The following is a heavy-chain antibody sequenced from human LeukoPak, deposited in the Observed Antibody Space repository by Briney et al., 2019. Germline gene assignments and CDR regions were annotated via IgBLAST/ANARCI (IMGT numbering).Heavy chain of an antibody. CDR2: IYYSGST. V-gene: IGHV4-31*03. Sequence: PSETLSLTCTVSGSSISSGGYYWSWFRQHPEKGLEWIGYIYYSGSTYYNPSLKSRVTISVDTSKNQFSLKLSSVTAADTAVYYCARASVQYYDSSSYVDAFDIWGQGTMVTVSS. CDR1: GSSISSGGYY. J-gene: IGHJ3*02. CDR3: ARASVQYYDSSSYVDAFDI. D-gene: IGHD3-22*01.